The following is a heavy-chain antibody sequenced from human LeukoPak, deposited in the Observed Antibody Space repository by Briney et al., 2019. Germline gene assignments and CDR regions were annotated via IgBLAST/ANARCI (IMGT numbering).Heavy chain of an antibody. CDR3: ARDGPMVRGVIKYYYMDV. CDR1: GFTFSSYS. V-gene: IGHV3-21*01. Sequence: GGSLRLSCAASGFTFSSYSMNWVRQAPGKGLEWVSSISSSSSYIYYADSVKGRFTISRDNAKNSLYLQMNSLRAEDTAVYYCARDGPMVRGVIKYYYMDVWGKGTTVTVFS. CDR2: ISSSSSYI. D-gene: IGHD3-10*01. J-gene: IGHJ6*03.